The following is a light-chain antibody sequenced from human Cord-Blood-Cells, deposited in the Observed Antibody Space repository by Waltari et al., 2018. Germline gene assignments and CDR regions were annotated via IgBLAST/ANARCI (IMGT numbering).Light chain of an antibody. J-gene: IGLJ1*01. V-gene: IGLV2-14*01. CDR1: SSDVGGYNY. CDR3: SSYTSSFYV. Sequence: QSALTQPASVSGSPGQSITISCTGTSSDVGGYNYVSWYQQHPGKAPKLMIYEVSNRPSGVSNRVSGSKSGNTASLTISGLQAEDEADYYCSSYTSSFYVFGTGTKVTVL. CDR2: EVS.